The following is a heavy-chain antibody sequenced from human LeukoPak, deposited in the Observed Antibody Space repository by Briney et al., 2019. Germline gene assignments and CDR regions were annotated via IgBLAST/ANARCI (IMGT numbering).Heavy chain of an antibody. CDR1: RFTFSNYG. D-gene: IGHD3-10*01. CDR2: ISGSSGST. Sequence: GGSLRLSCAASRFTFSNYGMSWVRQAPGKGLEWVSGISGSSGSTYYADSVKGRFTISRDNSKNTLYLEMNSLKAEDTALYYCAKDCYGSGSPRWFDPWGQGTLVTVSS. V-gene: IGHV3-23*01. J-gene: IGHJ5*02. CDR3: AKDCYGSGSPRWFDP.